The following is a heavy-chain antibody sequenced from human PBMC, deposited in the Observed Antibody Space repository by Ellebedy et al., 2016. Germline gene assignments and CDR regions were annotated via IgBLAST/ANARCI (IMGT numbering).Heavy chain of an antibody. CDR3: AKGRCSGASCSVDY. CDR1: GFTFDDYG. CDR2: INWNGGST. J-gene: IGHJ4*02. Sequence: GESLKISCAASGFTFDDYGMSWVRQAPGKGLEWVSGINWNGGSTGYADSVKGRFTISRDNAKNSLYLQMNSLRAEDTAVYYCAKGRCSGASCSVDYWGLGTLVTFSS. V-gene: IGHV3-20*04. D-gene: IGHD2-15*01.